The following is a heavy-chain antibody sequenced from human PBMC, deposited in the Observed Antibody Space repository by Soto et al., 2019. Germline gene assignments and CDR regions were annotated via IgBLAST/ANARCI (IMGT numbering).Heavy chain of an antibody. J-gene: IGHJ6*02. Sequence: PGGSLRLSCGASGFSFSSYWMSWVRQAPGKGLEWVANMNQGGSEINYVDSVRGRFTISRDNARNILYMQMDSLRVEDTAIYYCARDEGGPDVWGQGTKVPVSS. CDR1: GFSFSSYW. V-gene: IGHV3-7*01. CDR2: MNQGGSEI. CDR3: ARDEGGPDV.